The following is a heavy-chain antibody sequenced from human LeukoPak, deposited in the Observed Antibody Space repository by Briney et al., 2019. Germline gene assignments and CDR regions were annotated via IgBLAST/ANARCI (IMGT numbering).Heavy chain of an antibody. CDR3: ARGMTTVTTEGFGIGY. CDR1: GGSISSTDYY. CDR2: IYYVAST. V-gene: IGHV4-30-4*01. D-gene: IGHD4-17*01. Sequence: KSSETLSLTCTVSGGSISSTDYYWSWIRQPPGKGLEWIGYIYYVASTYYNPSLKSRVTISVDTSKNQFSLKLTSVTAADTAVYYCARGMTTVTTEGFGIGYWGQGTLVTVSS. J-gene: IGHJ4*02.